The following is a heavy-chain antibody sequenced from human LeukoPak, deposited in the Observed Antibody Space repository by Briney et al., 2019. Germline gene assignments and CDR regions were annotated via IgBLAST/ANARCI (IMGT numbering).Heavy chain of an antibody. CDR1: GGSISNYY. Sequence: SETLSLTCTVSGGSISNYYWNWIRQAPGKGLEWIGYIYYTGSTNKNPSLESRVTMPVDTSKNQFSLNLKSVTPEDTAVYYCARNLIPEQLVLNFWGQGILVTVSS. V-gene: IGHV4-59*01. J-gene: IGHJ4*02. D-gene: IGHD6-13*01. CDR2: IYYTGST. CDR3: ARNLIPEQLVLNF.